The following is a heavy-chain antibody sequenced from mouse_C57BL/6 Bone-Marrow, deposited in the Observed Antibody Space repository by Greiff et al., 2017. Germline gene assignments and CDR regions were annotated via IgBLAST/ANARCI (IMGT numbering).Heavy chain of an antibody. J-gene: IGHJ3*01. Sequence: QVQLQQSGPGLVAPSQSLSITCTVSGFSLTSYAISWVRQPPGKGLEWLGVIWTGGGTNYNSALKSRLSISKDNSKSQVFLKMNSLQTDDTARYYCARIYYGNDGWGFAYWGQGTLVTVSA. CDR1: GFSLTSYA. CDR3: ARIYYGNDGWGFAY. V-gene: IGHV2-9-1*01. D-gene: IGHD2-2*01. CDR2: IWTGGGT.